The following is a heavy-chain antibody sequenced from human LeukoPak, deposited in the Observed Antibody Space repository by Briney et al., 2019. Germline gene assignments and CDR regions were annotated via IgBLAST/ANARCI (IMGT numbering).Heavy chain of an antibody. CDR2: IKQDGGQI. V-gene: IGHV3-7*03. CDR1: EFTFNSYW. J-gene: IGHJ4*02. Sequence: GGSLRLSCAASEFTFNSYWMSWVRQAPGKGLEWVANIKQDGGQIYYLDSVKGRFTISRDNSKNTLYLQMNSLRAEDTAVYYCAKDARYDYYDSSGYSNWGQGTLVTVSS. CDR3: AKDARYDYYDSSGYSN. D-gene: IGHD3-22*01.